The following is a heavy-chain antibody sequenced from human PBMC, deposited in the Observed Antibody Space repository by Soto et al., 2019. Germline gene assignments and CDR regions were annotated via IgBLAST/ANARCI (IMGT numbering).Heavy chain of an antibody. J-gene: IGHJ6*02. Sequence: GGSLRLSCAASGFTFDDYAMHWVRQAPGKGLEWVSGISWNSGSIGYADSVKGRFTISRDNAKNSLYLQMNSLRAEDTALYYCAKDSSYSYDYYGMDVWGQGTTVTVSS. V-gene: IGHV3-9*01. CDR1: GFTFDDYA. D-gene: IGHD5-18*01. CDR2: ISWNSGSI. CDR3: AKDSSYSYDYYGMDV.